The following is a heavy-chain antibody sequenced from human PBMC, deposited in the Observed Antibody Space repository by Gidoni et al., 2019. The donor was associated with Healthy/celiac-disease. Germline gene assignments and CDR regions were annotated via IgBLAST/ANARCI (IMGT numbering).Heavy chain of an antibody. J-gene: IGHJ6*03. CDR2: NSGSGGST. CDR3: AKRLRFLEWLLGHYYYYYVDV. D-gene: IGHD3-3*01. V-gene: IGHV3-23*01. Sequence: EVQLLESGGGLVQPGGSLRLSCAASGFTFSSYAMSWVRQAPGKGLEWVSANSGSGGSTYYADSVKGRFTISRDNSKNTLYLQMNSLRAEDTAVYYCAKRLRFLEWLLGHYYYYYVDVWGKGTTVTVSS. CDR1: GFTFSSYA.